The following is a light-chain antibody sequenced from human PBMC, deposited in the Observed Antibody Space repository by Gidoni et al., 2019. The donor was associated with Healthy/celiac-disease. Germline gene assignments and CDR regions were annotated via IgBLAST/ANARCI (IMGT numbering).Light chain of an antibody. J-gene: IGKJ5*01. CDR3: QQYNNWPRIT. V-gene: IGKV3-15*01. Sequence: EIVMTQSPATLSVSPGERATLSCRASQSVSSNLAWYQQKPGQAPRLLIYGASTRATGIPARFSGSGSGTEFTLTISSLKSEDFAVYYCQQYNNWPRITFXQXTRLEIK. CDR1: QSVSSN. CDR2: GAS.